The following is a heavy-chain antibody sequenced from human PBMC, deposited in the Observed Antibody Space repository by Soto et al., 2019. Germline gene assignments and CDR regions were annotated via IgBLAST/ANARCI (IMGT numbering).Heavy chain of an antibody. CDR3: AHKHAATWIFDY. CDR1: GFSLTTGGVG. Sequence: VSGPTLVNPTQTLTLTCTFSGFSLTTGGVGVGWIRQPPGKAPEWLALIYGDDAKRFKPSLKNRLSITRDNSRNEVVLTMTNMDPVDTATFFRAHKHAATWIFDYWGQGILVTVSS. D-gene: IGHD1-1*01. V-gene: IGHV2-5*02. J-gene: IGHJ4*02. CDR2: IYGDDAK.